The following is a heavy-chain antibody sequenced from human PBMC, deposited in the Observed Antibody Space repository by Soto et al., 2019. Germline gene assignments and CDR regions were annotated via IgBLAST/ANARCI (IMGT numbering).Heavy chain of an antibody. Sequence: ASVKVSCKASGYTFTSYAMHWVRQAPGQRLEWMGWINAGNGNTKYSQKFQGRVTITRDTSANTAYMELSSLRSEDTAVYYCARMVGDWDHDWFDPWGQGTLVTVSS. CDR2: INAGNGNT. J-gene: IGHJ5*02. CDR1: GYTFTSYA. D-gene: IGHD2-21*01. CDR3: ARMVGDWDHDWFDP. V-gene: IGHV1-3*01.